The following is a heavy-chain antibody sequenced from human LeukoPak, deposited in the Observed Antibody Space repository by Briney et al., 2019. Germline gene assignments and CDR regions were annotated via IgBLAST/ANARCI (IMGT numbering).Heavy chain of an antibody. CDR3: ARDYGDYIPIPDY. J-gene: IGHJ4*02. CDR1: GFTFSSHS. Sequence: GGSLRLSCAASGFTFSSHSMNWVRQAPGKGLEWVSHITGSGTTIYYVDSVKGRFTISRDNAKNSLYLQMNSLRAEDTAVYYCARDYGDYIPIPDYWGQGTLVTVSS. CDR2: ITGSGTTI. V-gene: IGHV3-48*04. D-gene: IGHD4-17*01.